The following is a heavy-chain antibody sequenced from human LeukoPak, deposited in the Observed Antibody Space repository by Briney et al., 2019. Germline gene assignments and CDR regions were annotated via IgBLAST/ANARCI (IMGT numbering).Heavy chain of an antibody. CDR3: ASPADPYGSGSYPFDY. V-gene: IGHV4-39*01. CDR1: GGSISSSSYY. Sequence: SETLSLTCTVSGGSISSSSYYWGWIRQPPGKGLEWIGSIYYSRSTYYNPSLKSRVTISVDTSKNQFSLKLSSVTAADTAVYYCASPADPYGSGSYPFDYWGQGTLVTVSS. J-gene: IGHJ4*02. CDR2: IYYSRST. D-gene: IGHD3-10*01.